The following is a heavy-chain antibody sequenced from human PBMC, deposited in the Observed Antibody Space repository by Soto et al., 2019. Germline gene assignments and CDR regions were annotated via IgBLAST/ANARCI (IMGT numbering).Heavy chain of an antibody. Sequence: VQLLESGGGLVQPGGSLRLSCAASGFTFRNYAMSWARQAPGKGLEWVSAISGSGGTTHYADSVKGRFTISRDNSKNTLYLKMNSLRVEDTAVYYCAKDRSSTSCYAFDYWGQGSLVTVSS. CDR1: GFTFRNYA. CDR2: ISGSGGTT. V-gene: IGHV3-23*01. J-gene: IGHJ4*02. D-gene: IGHD2-2*01. CDR3: AKDRSSTSCYAFDY.